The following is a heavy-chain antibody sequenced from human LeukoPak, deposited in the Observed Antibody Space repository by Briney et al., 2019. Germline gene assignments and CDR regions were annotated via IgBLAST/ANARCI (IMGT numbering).Heavy chain of an antibody. V-gene: IGHV3-30*02. D-gene: IGHD3-3*01. CDR1: GFTFSSYG. CDR3: AKAASSVGYDFWGGYRMSWFDL. CDR2: IRYDGSNK. Sequence: GGSLRLSCAASGFTFSSYGMHWVRQAPGKGLEWVAFIRYDGSNKYYADSVKGRFTISRDNSKNTLYLQMNSLRAEDTAVYYCAKAASSVGYDFWGGYRMSWFDLWGQGTLVTVSS. J-gene: IGHJ5*02.